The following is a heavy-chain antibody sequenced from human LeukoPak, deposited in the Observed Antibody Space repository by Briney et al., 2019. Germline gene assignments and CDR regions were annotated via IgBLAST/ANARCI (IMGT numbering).Heavy chain of an antibody. D-gene: IGHD2/OR15-2a*01. CDR3: ARLNSKGSWDWFDP. CDR2: IYYSGST. J-gene: IGHJ5*02. CDR1: GGSISSYY. V-gene: IGHV4-59*01. Sequence: SETQSLTCTVSGGSISSYYWSWIRQPPGKGLEWIGYIYYSGSTNYNPSLKCRVTISVDTSKNQFSLKLSSVTAADTAVYYCARLNSKGSWDWFDPWGQGTLVTVSS.